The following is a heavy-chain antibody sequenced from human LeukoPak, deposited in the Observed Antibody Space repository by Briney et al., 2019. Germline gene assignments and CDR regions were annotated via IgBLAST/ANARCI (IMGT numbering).Heavy chain of an antibody. D-gene: IGHD2-15*01. CDR2: ISRGGDT. V-gene: IGHV3-66*01. CDR3: GRDLSVAVAATNY. Sequence: GESLRLSCAASRFTVSSNYFVWVRQAPGKGLEWVSVISRGGDTYYAESVKGRFTISRDNAKNTLYLQMNSLRAEDTAVYYCGRDLSVAVAATNYWGQGTLVTVSS. CDR1: RFTVSSNY. J-gene: IGHJ4*02.